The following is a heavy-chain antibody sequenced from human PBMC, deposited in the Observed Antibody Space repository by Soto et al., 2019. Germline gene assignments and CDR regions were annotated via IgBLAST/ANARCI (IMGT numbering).Heavy chain of an antibody. CDR3: AKDHWAGYSGYAIHKDMDV. V-gene: IGHV3-30*18. J-gene: IGHJ6*02. Sequence: QVQLVESGGGVVQPGRSLRLSCAASGFTFSDYGMHWVRQAPGKGLEWVAVISYEGSKKYYADSVKGRFTISRDNSKNTLYPQMNSLRAEDTPVYYCAKDHWAGYSGYAIHKDMDVWGQGTTVTVSS. CDR1: GFTFSDYG. CDR2: ISYEGSKK. D-gene: IGHD5-12*01.